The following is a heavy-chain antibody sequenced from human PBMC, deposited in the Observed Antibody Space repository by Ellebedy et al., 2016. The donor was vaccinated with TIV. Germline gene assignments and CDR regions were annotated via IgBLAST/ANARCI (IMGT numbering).Heavy chain of an antibody. CDR2: ISGSGGST. CDR3: ARALGVAGYYGMDV. D-gene: IGHD6-19*01. Sequence: GESLKISXAASEFTFSSYAMRWVRQAPGKGLEWVSTISGSGGSTYYTDSVKGRFTISRDNSKNTLFLQMNSLRAEDTAVYYGARALGVAGYYGMDVWGQGTMVTVSS. J-gene: IGHJ6*02. V-gene: IGHV3-23*01. CDR1: EFTFSSYA.